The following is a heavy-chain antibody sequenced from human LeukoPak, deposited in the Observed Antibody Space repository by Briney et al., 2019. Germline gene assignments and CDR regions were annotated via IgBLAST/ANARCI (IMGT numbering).Heavy chain of an antibody. CDR1: GFTFDDYG. CDR2: ISWSSGSI. CDR3: AKPKGCSSISCFYHSGSQHAFDI. J-gene: IGHJ3*02. V-gene: IGHV3-9*01. Sequence: GGSLRLSCAASGFTFDDYGMHWVRQAPGKGLEWVSSISWSSGSIGYADSVKGRFTISRDNAKNSLYLQMNSLRAEDTALYYCAKPKGCSSISCFYHSGSQHAFDIWGQGTMVTVSS. D-gene: IGHD2-2*01.